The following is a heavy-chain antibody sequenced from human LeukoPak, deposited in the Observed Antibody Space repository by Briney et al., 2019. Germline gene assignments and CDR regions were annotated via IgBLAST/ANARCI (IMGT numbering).Heavy chain of an antibody. CDR1: GGSISSGDYY. J-gene: IGHJ4*02. Sequence: SETLSLPCTVSGGSISSGDYYWSWIRQPPGKGLEWIGYIYYSGSTYYNPSLKSRVTISVDTSKNQFSLKLSSVTPEDTAVYYCVRLVGGDIDYWGQGTLVTVSS. CDR2: IYYSGST. V-gene: IGHV4-30-4*01. D-gene: IGHD5-12*01. CDR3: VRLVGGDIDY.